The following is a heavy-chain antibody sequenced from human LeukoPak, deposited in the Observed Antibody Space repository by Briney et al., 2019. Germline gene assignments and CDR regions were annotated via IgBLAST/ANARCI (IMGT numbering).Heavy chain of an antibody. CDR1: GFTFSNAW. J-gene: IGHJ4*02. CDR3: TNGPADVFDY. CDR2: IKSKTDCGTT. V-gene: IGHV3-15*01. Sequence: GGSLRLSCAASGFTFSNAWMSWVRQAPGKGLEWVGRIKSKTDCGTTDYAAPVKGRFTISRDDSKNTLYLQMNRLKTEDTAVYYCTNGPADVFDYWGQGTLVTVSS.